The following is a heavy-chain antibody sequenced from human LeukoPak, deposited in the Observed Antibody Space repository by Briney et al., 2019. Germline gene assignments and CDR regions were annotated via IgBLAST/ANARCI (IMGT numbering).Heavy chain of an antibody. D-gene: IGHD1-26*01. CDR2: IRSSGDTI. CDR1: GFTFSSYE. J-gene: IGHJ6*03. V-gene: IGHV3-48*03. CDR3: ARAVGATRVIDYYYYYMDV. Sequence: GSLRLSCAASGFTFSSYEMNWVRQAPGKGLEWVSYIRSSGDTIYYADSVKGRFTISRDNAKNSLYLQMNSLTAEDTAVYYCARAVGATRVIDYYYYYMDVWGKGTTVTVSS.